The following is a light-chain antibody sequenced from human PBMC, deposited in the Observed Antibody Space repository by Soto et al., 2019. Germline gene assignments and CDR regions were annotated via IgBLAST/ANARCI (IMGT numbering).Light chain of an antibody. V-gene: IGKV3-20*01. CDR3: QQYGSSPPWA. J-gene: IGKJ1*01. CDR1: QIVSSSY. CDR2: GAS. Sequence: IVLTLSPCTLSLSQGERATLSCRASQIVSSSYLAWYQQKPGQAPRLLIYGASSRATGSPDRFNGSGSGTDFTLTISRLEPEDLAVYYCQQYGSSPPWAFGQGTKVDIK.